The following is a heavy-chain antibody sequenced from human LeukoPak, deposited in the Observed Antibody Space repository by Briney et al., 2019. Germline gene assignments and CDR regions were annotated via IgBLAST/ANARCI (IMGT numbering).Heavy chain of an antibody. J-gene: IGHJ4*02. CDR2: IFSSGTT. CDR3: ARDDSPITARTTFAY. D-gene: IGHD3-10*02. CDR1: SGSISGYY. Sequence: SETLSLTCTVSSGSISGYYLSWIRQPAGKGLEWIGRIFSSGTTSYNPSLKRRLTMSVDTSRRQFSLKLGSVTAADTAVYYCARDDSPITARTTFAYWGQGAVVAVSS. V-gene: IGHV4-4*07.